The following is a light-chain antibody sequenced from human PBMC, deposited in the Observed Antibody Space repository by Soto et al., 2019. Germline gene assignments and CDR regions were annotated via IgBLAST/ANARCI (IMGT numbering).Light chain of an antibody. Sequence: IQMTQSPSTLSASVGDSVTITCRASQSISTWLAWYQQKPGKAPKLLIYDASSLEGGVPSRFSGSGSGTESTLTISGLQPDDFATYYCQQYNSYSTFGQGTKVDIK. J-gene: IGKJ1*01. CDR2: DAS. CDR1: QSISTW. CDR3: QQYNSYST. V-gene: IGKV1-5*01.